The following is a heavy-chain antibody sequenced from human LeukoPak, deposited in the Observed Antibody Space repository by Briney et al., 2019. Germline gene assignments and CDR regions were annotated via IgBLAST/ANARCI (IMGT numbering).Heavy chain of an antibody. V-gene: IGHV1-18*01. CDR2: ISAYNGNT. CDR3: ATVEANGDRPDY. D-gene: IGHD4-17*01. Sequence: ASVKVSCKASGYTFTSYGISWVRQAPGQGLEWMGWISAYNGNTNYAQKLQGRVTMTEDTSTDTAYMELSSLRSEDTAVYYCATVEANGDRPDYWGQGTLVTVSS. CDR1: GYTFTSYG. J-gene: IGHJ4*02.